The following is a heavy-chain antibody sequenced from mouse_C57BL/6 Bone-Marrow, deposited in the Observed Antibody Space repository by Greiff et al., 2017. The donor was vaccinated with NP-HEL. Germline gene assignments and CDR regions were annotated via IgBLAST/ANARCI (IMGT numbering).Heavy chain of an antibody. Sequence: QVQLQQPGAELVRPGTSVKLSCKASGYTFTSYWMHWVKQRPGQGLEWIGVIDPSDSYTNYNQKLKGKATLTVDTSSSTAYMQLSGLTSEDSAVSHLAWSLGLQSHSHLDVWGTGTTVPVSS. J-gene: IGHJ1*03. CDR1: GYTFTSYW. CDR3: AWSLGLQSHSHLDV. V-gene: IGHV1-59*01. CDR2: IDPSDSYT. D-gene: IGHD2-13*01.